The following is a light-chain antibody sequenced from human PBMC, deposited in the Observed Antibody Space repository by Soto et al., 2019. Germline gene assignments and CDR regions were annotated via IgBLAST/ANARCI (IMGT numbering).Light chain of an antibody. CDR1: SSNIGSNT. J-gene: IGLJ3*02. Sequence: QSVLTQPPSASGTPGQRVTISCSGSSSNIGSNTVNWYKQLPGTAPQLLIYSNNQRPAGVPDRFSGSKSGTSASLAISGLQSEDEADYYCAAWDDRMNGWVFGGGTKRTVI. V-gene: IGLV1-44*01. CDR2: SNN. CDR3: AAWDDRMNGWV.